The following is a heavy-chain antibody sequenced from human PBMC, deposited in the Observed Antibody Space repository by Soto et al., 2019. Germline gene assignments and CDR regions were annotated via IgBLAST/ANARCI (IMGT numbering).Heavy chain of an antibody. Sequence: TSETLSLTCTVSGGSISSGGYYWSWIRQHPGKGLEWIGYIYYSGSTYYNPSLKSRVTISVDTSKNQFSLKLSSVTAADTAVYYCASLFYDSSPRPYDYWGQGTLVTVSS. J-gene: IGHJ4*02. CDR2: IYYSGST. CDR3: ASLFYDSSPRPYDY. D-gene: IGHD3-22*01. CDR1: GGSISSGGYY. V-gene: IGHV4-31*03.